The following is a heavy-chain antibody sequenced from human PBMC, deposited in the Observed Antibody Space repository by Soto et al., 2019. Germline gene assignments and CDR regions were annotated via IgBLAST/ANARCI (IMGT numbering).Heavy chain of an antibody. CDR2: ISADNGNT. CDR3: ARDDNRCYFDY. Sequence: QVQLVQSGAEVKKPGASVKVSCKASGYTCTTYRITWVRQAPGQGLEWMGWISADNGNTYYAQNLQGRVTMTTDTSTSTVYMELRSLRSDDTAVYYCARDDNRCYFDYWGQGTLVTVSS. CDR1: GYTCTTYR. J-gene: IGHJ4*02. D-gene: IGHD1-1*01. V-gene: IGHV1-18*01.